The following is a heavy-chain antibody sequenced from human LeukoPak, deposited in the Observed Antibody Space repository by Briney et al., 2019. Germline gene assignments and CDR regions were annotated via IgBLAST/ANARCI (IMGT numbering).Heavy chain of an antibody. CDR2: IHHSGNS. J-gene: IGHJ5*02. Sequence: PSETLSLTCTVSGASVTDYYWSWIRQSPGKGLEWISYIHHSGNSDYNPSLRSRVTTSSDTSKNQFSLNLISVTAADTAVYYCTRGHWGLQSWSQGTLVTVSS. D-gene: IGHD7-27*01. V-gene: IGHV4-59*02. CDR1: GASVTDYY. CDR3: TRGHWGLQS.